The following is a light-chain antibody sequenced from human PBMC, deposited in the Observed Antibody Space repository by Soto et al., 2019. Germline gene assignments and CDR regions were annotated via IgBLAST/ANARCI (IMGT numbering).Light chain of an antibody. J-gene: IGLJ2*01. V-gene: IGLV6-57*04. CDR2: EDN. CDR1: SGSIASNY. CDR3: CSYAGSYTVL. Sequence: NFMLTQPHSVSESPGKTVTISCTRSSGSIASNYVQWYQQRPGSAPTTVIYEDNQRPSGVPDRFSGSIDSSSNSASLTISGLQAEDEADYFCCSYAGSYTVLFGGGTKLTVL.